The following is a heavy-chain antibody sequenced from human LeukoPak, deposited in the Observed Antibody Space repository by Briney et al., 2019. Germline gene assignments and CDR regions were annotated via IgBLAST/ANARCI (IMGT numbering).Heavy chain of an antibody. V-gene: IGHV3-74*01. CDR3: AGLGGDYFDY. CDR2: INSDGSST. CDR1: GFTFSSHW. D-gene: IGHD1-26*01. Sequence: PGGSLRLSCAASGFTFSSHWMHWVRQAPGKGLVWVSLINSDGSSTTYADSVKGRFTFSRDNAKNTLYLQMNNLRAEDTAVYYCAGLGGDYFDYWGQGTLVTVSS. J-gene: IGHJ4*02.